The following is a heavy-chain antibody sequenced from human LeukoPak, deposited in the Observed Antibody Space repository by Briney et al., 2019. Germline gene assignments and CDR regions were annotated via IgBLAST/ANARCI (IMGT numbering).Heavy chain of an antibody. Sequence: PGGSLRLSCAASGFTFSHYSMNWVRQAPGKGLEWISYVGISSGNTKYADSVKGRFTISGDSAKNSVYLQMNSLRVEDTAVYYCARDHNYAFDNWGQRTLVTVSS. J-gene: IGHJ4*02. V-gene: IGHV3-48*01. D-gene: IGHD1-20*01. CDR1: GFTFSHYS. CDR2: VGISSGNT. CDR3: ARDHNYAFDN.